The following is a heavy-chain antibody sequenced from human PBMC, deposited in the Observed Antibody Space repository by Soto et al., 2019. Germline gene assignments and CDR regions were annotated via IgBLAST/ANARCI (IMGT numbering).Heavy chain of an antibody. CDR1: GFTFSSYS. J-gene: IGHJ2*01. CDR3: ARVQLQSSGWFSYWYFDL. Sequence: EVQLVESGGGLVKPGGSLRLSCAASGFTFSSYSMNWVRQAPGKGLEWVSSISSSSSYIYYADSVKGRFTISRDNAKNSLYLQMNSLRAEDTAVYYCARVQLQSSGWFSYWYFDLWGRGTLVTVSS. V-gene: IGHV3-21*01. CDR2: ISSSSSYI. D-gene: IGHD6-19*01.